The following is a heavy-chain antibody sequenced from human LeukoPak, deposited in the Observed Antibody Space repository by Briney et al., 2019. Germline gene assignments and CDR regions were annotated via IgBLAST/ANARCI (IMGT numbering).Heavy chain of an antibody. Sequence: VASVKVSCKASGYTFTTYGISWVRQAPGQGLEWMGWISAYNGDANYAQKLQGRVTMTTDTYTTTAYMELRSLRSDDTAVYYCARGIPGTALTWFDPWGQGTLVTVSS. J-gene: IGHJ5*02. CDR3: ARGIPGTALTWFDP. CDR2: ISAYNGDA. CDR1: GYTFTTYG. V-gene: IGHV1-18*04. D-gene: IGHD2-2*01.